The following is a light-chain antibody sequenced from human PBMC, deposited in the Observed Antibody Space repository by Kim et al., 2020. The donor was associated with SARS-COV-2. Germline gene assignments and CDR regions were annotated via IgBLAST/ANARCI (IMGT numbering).Light chain of an antibody. V-gene: IGLV3-19*01. CDR1: SLRSYY. J-gene: IGLJ2*01. Sequence: VAVGKTVRITCQGDSLRSYYATWYQQKPGQAPILVIYGKSNRPSGIPDRFSGSSSENTASLTITGTQAGDEADYYCNSRDSNDNVVFGGGTQLTVL. CDR3: NSRDSNDNVV. CDR2: GKS.